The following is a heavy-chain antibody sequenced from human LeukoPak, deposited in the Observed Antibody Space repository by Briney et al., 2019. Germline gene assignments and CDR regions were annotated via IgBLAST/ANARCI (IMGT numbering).Heavy chain of an antibody. J-gene: IGHJ4*02. D-gene: IGHD1-14*01. V-gene: IGHV1-18*01. CDR2: ISGYNGNT. CDR3: ATSPGFDY. CDR1: GYTFTTYN. Sequence: ASVKVSCKASGYTFTTYNINWVRQAPGQGLEWMGWISGYNGNTNYAQKFQGRVTMTEDTSTDTAYMEVTSLRSEDTAVYYCATSPGFDYWGQGTLVTVSS.